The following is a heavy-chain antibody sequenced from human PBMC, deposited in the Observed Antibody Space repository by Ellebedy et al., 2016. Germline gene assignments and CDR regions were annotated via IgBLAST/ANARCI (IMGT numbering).Heavy chain of an antibody. J-gene: IGHJ5*02. D-gene: IGHD3-22*01. Sequence: GESLKISCAASGFTFSSYAMSWVRQAPGKGLEWVSAISGSGGSTYNADSVRGRFTISRDNSKNTLYLQMNSLRAEDTAVYYCAKYDSSGYYSVHHWGQGTLVTVSS. CDR3: AKYDSSGYYSVHH. CDR1: GFTFSSYA. CDR2: ISGSGGST. V-gene: IGHV3-23*01.